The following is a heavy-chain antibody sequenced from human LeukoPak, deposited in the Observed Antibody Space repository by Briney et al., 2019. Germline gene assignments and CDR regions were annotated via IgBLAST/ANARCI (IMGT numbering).Heavy chain of an antibody. CDR1: GGSFSGYY. Sequence: PSETLSLTCAVYGGSFSGYYWSWIRQPPGKGLEWIGEINHSGSTNYNPSLKSRVTISVDTSKNQFSLKLGSVTAADTAVYYCARKRRFLEWLSFDYWGQGTLVTVSS. CDR3: ARKRRFLEWLSFDY. D-gene: IGHD3-3*01. J-gene: IGHJ4*02. V-gene: IGHV4-34*01. CDR2: INHSGST.